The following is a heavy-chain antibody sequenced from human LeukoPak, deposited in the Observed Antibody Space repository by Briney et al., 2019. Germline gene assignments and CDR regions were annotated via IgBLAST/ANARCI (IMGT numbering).Heavy chain of an antibody. CDR1: AGSIGSDALY. Sequence: KSSETLSLTCIVSAGSIGSDALYWGWIRQSPGKGLEWIGSIHYTRSYSGTTYYNPSLESRVTVSTDRSKNLCSLKLTSVTAADTAVYYCVAEKYGTGSYYKSSVWGKGTLVTVSS. D-gene: IGHD3-10*01. J-gene: IGHJ4*02. V-gene: IGHV4-39*01. CDR2: IHYTRSYSGTT. CDR3: VAEKYGTGSYYKSSV.